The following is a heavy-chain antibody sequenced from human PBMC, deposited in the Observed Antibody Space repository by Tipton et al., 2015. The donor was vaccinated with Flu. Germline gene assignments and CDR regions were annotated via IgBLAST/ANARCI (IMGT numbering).Heavy chain of an antibody. D-gene: IGHD3-10*02. CDR1: GGSISSSY. Sequence: TLSLTCTVSGGSISSSYWSWIRQPAGKGLEWIGRISTSGSTNYNASLESRVTMSRDTSKNHFSLRLSSATAADTALYFCARCSGSGTDVIYDYWGQGTLVTVSS. V-gene: IGHV4-4*07. J-gene: IGHJ4*02. CDR3: ARCSGSGTDVIYDY. CDR2: ISTSGST.